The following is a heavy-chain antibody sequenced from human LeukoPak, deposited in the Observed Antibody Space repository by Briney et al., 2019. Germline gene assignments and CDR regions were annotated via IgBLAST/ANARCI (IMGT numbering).Heavy chain of an antibody. V-gene: IGHV3-74*01. CDR1: GFTFSHFW. CDR2: INSDGSDT. CDR3: ARMTTVTTEGT. D-gene: IGHD4-17*01. J-gene: IGHJ3*01. Sequence: GGSLRLSCAASGFTFSHFWIHWVRQAPGKGLVWVSRINSDGSDTIYADSVKGRFTSSRDNAKNILYLQMNNLRAEDTAVYYCARMTTVTTEGTWGQGTMVTVSS.